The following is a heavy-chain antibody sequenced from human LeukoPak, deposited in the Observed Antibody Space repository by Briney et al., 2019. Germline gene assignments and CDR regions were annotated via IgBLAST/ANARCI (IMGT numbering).Heavy chain of an antibody. Sequence: GRSLRLSCTASGFTFGDYAMSWVRQAPGKGLEWVANIKQDGSEKYYVDSVKGRFTISRDNAKNSLYLQMNSLRAEDTAVYCCARYYGSGSYSDYWGQGTLVTVSS. CDR1: GFTFGDYA. V-gene: IGHV3-7*01. D-gene: IGHD3-10*01. CDR3: ARYYGSGSYSDY. J-gene: IGHJ4*02. CDR2: IKQDGSEK.